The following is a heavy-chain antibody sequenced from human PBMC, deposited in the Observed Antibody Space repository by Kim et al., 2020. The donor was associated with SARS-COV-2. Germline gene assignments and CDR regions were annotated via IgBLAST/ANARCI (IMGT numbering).Heavy chain of an antibody. V-gene: IGHV4-31*03. Sequence: SETLSLTCTVSGGSISSGGYYWSWIRQHPGKGLEWIGYIYYSGSTYYNPSLKSRVTISVDTSKNQFSLKLSSVTAADAAVYYCARARGFSGYDSRDWYFDLWGRGTLVTVSS. CDR2: IYYSGST. CDR3: ARARGFSGYDSRDWYFDL. CDR1: GGSISSGGYY. D-gene: IGHD5-12*01. J-gene: IGHJ2*01.